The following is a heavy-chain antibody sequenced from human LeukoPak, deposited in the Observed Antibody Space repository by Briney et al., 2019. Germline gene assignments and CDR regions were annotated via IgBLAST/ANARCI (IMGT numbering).Heavy chain of an antibody. D-gene: IGHD4-11*01. J-gene: IGHJ3*02. CDR3: ARDLRGSNI. V-gene: IGHV4-59*01. Sequence: LETLSLTCTVSGGSISSYYWSWIRQPPGKGLEWIGYIYYSGSTNYNPSLKSRVTISVDTSKNQFSLKLSSVTAADTAVYYCARDLRGSNIWGQGTMVTVSS. CDR1: GGSISSYY. CDR2: IYYSGST.